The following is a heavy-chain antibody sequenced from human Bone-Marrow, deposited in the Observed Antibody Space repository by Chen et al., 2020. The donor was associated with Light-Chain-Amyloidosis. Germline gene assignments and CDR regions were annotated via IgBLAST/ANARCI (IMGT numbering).Heavy chain of an antibody. CDR2: INAVNVNT. D-gene: IGHD3-22*01. CDR1: GYTFTTSG. Sequence: QVQLVQSGAEVKKPGASVTVSCKASGYTFTTSGIHWVRQAPGQSLEWMGWINAVNVNTRYSQKFQCRVTITRDTSATTAYMELSSLRSEDTAVYYCARSPYDSSGYFFRWFAPWGQGTQVTVSS. CDR3: ARSPYDSSGYFFRWFAP. J-gene: IGHJ5*02. V-gene: IGHV1-3*01.